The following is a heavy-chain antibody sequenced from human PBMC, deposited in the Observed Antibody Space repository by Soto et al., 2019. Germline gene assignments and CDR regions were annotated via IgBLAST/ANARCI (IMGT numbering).Heavy chain of an antibody. J-gene: IGHJ4*02. CDR2: IYTSGST. CDR1: GTSVSNYY. D-gene: IGHD5-18*01. CDR3: ARGGIQLSYAFDY. V-gene: IGHV4-4*07. Sequence: SETLSLTCSVSGTSVSNYYWSWIRQPAGKGLEHIGRIYTSGSTSYNPSLKSRVTMSMDTSQTQIYLNLTSVTAADTAVYYCARGGIQLSYAFDYWGQGIQVTSPQ.